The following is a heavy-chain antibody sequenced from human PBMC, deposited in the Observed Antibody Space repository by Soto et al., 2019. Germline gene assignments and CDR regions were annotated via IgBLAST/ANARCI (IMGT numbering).Heavy chain of an antibody. CDR3: AKDIEYVEYSGYDSSWPPETNYYYGMDV. CDR2: ISYDGSNK. CDR1: GCTFSSYG. D-gene: IGHD5-12*01. J-gene: IGHJ6*02. Sequence: GGSLRLSCAASGCTFSSYGMHWVRQAPGKGLEWVAVISYDGSNKYYADSVKGRFTISRDNSKNTLYLQMNSLRAEDTAVYYCAKDIEYVEYSGYDSSWPPETNYYYGMDVWGQGTTVTVSS. V-gene: IGHV3-30*18.